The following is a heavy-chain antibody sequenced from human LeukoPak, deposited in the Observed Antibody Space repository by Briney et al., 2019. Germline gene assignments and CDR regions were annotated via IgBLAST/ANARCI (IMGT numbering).Heavy chain of an antibody. CDR3: ASRGYSYGYLFGLFDY. V-gene: IGHV4-34*01. J-gene: IGHJ4*02. CDR1: GGSFSGYY. Sequence: SETLSLTCAVYGGSFSGYYWSWIRQPPGKGLEWIGEINHSGSTNYNPSLKSRVTISVDTSKNQFSLKLSSVTAADTAVYYCASRGYSYGYLFGLFDYWGQGTLVTVSS. D-gene: IGHD5-18*01. CDR2: INHSGST.